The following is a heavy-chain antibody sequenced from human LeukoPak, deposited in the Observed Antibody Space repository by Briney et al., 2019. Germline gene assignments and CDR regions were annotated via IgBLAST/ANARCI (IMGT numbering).Heavy chain of an antibody. CDR2: INHSGST. CDR3: AREPDYQDAFDI. V-gene: IGHV4-34*01. Sequence: SETLSLTCTVSGGSISSYYWSWIRQPPGKGLEWIGEINHSGSTNYNPSLKSRVTISVDTSKNQFSLKLSSVTAADTAVYYCAREPDYQDAFDIWGQGTMVTVSS. CDR1: GGSISSYY. D-gene: IGHD4-11*01. J-gene: IGHJ3*02.